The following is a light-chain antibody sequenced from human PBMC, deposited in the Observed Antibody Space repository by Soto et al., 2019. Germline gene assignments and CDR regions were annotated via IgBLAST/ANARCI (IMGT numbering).Light chain of an antibody. J-gene: IGKJ1*01. CDR3: QQYVSSPWT. V-gene: IGKV3-20*01. Sequence: EIVLTQSPGTLPLSPGERATLSCRASQSVSSTYLAWYQQKPGQAPRLLIYGASSRTTGIPDRFSGSGSGTDLTLTISRLEPEDFAVYYCQQYVSSPWTFGQGTKV. CDR2: GAS. CDR1: QSVSSTY.